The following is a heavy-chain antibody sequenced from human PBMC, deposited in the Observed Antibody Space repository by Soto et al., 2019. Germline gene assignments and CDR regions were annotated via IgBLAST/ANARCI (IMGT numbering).Heavy chain of an antibody. CDR1: GGSISSGGYY. CDR2: IYYSGST. Sequence: KASETLSLTCTVSGGSISSGGYYWSWIRQHPGKGLEWIGYIYYSGSTNYNPSLKSRVTISVDTSKNQFSLKLSSVTAADTAVYYCASYKDFGSLDYWGQGTLVTVSS. V-gene: IGHV4-61*08. CDR3: ASYKDFGSLDY. J-gene: IGHJ4*02. D-gene: IGHD3-3*01.